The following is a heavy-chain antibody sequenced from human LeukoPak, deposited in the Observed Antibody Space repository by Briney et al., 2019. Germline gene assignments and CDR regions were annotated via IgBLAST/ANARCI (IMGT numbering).Heavy chain of an antibody. CDR1: GGSLSSSSHY. V-gene: IGHV4-39*01. J-gene: IGHJ4*02. Sequence: SETLSLTCTVSGGSLSSSSHYWGWVRQPPGTGLEWIGSIYYSGSTYYNPSLKSRVTISVDTSKNQFSLKLSSVTAADTAVYYCARSDYGDSYYFDYWGQGTLVTVSS. CDR3: ARSDYGDSYYFDY. CDR2: IYYSGST. D-gene: IGHD4-17*01.